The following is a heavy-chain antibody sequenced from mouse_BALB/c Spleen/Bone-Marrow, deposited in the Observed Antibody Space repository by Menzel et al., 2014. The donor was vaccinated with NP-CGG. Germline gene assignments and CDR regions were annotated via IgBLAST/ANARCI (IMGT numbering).Heavy chain of an antibody. J-gene: IGHJ4*01. CDR1: GYTFTDYN. D-gene: IGHD2-3*01. CDR2: IYPYNGGT. Sequence: EVKLMESGPELVKPGASVKISCKASGYTFTDYNMHWVKQSHGKSLEWIGYIYPYNGGTGYNQKLKSKATLTVDNSSSTAYMELRSLTSEDSAVYYCARLDGYYVAMDYWGQGTSVTVTS. V-gene: IGHV1S29*02. CDR3: ARLDGYYVAMDY.